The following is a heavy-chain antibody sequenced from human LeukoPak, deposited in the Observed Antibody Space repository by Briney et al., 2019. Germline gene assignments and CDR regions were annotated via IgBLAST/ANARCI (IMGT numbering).Heavy chain of an antibody. V-gene: IGHV3-53*01. J-gene: IGHJ4*02. CDR1: GFTVSTDY. D-gene: IGHD2-2*01. CDR3: ARVPGPPRWYQLEYYFDY. Sequence: PGGSLRLSCAASGFTVSTDYMSWVRQAPGKGLEWVSVIYSAGNTFYADSVKGRFTISRDNAKNSLYLQMNSLRAEDTAVYYCARVPGPPRWYQLEYYFDYWGQGTLVTVSS. CDR2: IYSAGNT.